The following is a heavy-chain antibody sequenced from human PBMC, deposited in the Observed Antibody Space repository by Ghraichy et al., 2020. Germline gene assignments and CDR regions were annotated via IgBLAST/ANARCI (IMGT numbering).Heavy chain of an antibody. Sequence: SETLSLTCTVSGDSIINYYWSWFRQAPGKGLEWIVVIYYSGGTNYSPSLKSRVTISVDRSKNQFSLNLSYVTAADTAVYYCARDRRVSTALVDAFDIWGQGTMVTVSS. J-gene: IGHJ3*02. D-gene: IGHD6-13*01. CDR3: ARDRRVSTALVDAFDI. CDR1: GDSIINYY. CDR2: IYYSGGT. V-gene: IGHV4-59*01.